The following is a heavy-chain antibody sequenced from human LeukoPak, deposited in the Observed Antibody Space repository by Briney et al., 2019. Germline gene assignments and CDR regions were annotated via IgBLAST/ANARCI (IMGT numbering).Heavy chain of an antibody. D-gene: IGHD3-3*01. CDR3: ARSPYYDFWSAPDWFDP. CDR1: GGSISSGGYY. V-gene: IGHV4-31*03. Sequence: SETLSLTCTVSGGSISSGGYYWSWIRQHPGKGLEWIGYIYYSGSTYYNPSLKSRVTISVDTSKNQFSLKLSSVTAADTAVYYCARSPYYDFWSAPDWFDPGGQGTLVTVSS. J-gene: IGHJ5*02. CDR2: IYYSGST.